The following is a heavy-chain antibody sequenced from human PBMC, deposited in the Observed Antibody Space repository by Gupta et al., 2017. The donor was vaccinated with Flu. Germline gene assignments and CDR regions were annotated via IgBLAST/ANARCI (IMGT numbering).Heavy chain of an antibody. CDR3: ARITQSSIAALFAFDI. CDR1: YY. V-gene: IGHV4-31*02. D-gene: IGHD6-6*01. J-gene: IGHJ3*02. Sequence: YYWSWIRQHPGKGLEWIGYIYYSGSTYYNPSLKSRVTISVDTSKNQFSLKLSSVTAADTAVYYCARITQSSIAALFAFDIWGQGTMVTVSS. CDR2: IYYSGST.